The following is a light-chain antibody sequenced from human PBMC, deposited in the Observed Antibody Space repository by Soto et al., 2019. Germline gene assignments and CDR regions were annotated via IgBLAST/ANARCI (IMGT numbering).Light chain of an antibody. Sequence: EIAMTQSPATLSVSPGERGTLSCRASQSVSSNLAWYQQKPGQAPRLLIYGASTRAPGIPARFSGSGSGTEFTLTISSLQSEDFAVYCCQQYNNWPPLTFGGGTKVDIK. CDR2: GAS. CDR3: QQYNNWPPLT. V-gene: IGKV3D-15*01. CDR1: QSVSSN. J-gene: IGKJ4*01.